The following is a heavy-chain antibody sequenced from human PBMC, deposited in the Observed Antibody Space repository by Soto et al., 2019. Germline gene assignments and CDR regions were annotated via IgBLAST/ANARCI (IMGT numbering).Heavy chain of an antibody. V-gene: IGHV4-39*01. D-gene: IGHD2-2*01. Sequence: SETLSLTCTVSGGSISSSSYYWGWIRQPPGKGLEWIGSIYYSGSTYYNPSLKSRVTISVDTSKNQFSLKLSSVTAADTAVYYCARQDIVVVPAATNWFDPWGQGTLVTVSS. CDR3: ARQDIVVVPAATNWFDP. CDR1: GGSISSSSYY. J-gene: IGHJ5*02. CDR2: IYYSGST.